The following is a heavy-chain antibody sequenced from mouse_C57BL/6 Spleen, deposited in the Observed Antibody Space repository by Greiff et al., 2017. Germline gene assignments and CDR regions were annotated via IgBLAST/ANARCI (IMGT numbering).Heavy chain of an antibody. Sequence: EVKLVESGGGLVKPGGSLKLSCAASGFTFSSYAMSWVRQTPEKRLEWVATISYGGSYTYYHDNVKGRFTISRDNAKNNLYMQISHLKSEDTAMYYCARGEDFDYWGQGTTLTVSS. CDR1: GFTFSSYA. CDR3: ARGEDFDY. CDR2: ISYGGSYT. J-gene: IGHJ2*01. V-gene: IGHV5-4*03.